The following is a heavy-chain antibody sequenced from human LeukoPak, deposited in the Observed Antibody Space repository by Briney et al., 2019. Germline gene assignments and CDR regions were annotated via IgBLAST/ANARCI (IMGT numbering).Heavy chain of an antibody. CDR1: GFTFSSYS. V-gene: IGHV3-21*01. CDR3: AKEPDYYDSSGYYYV. CDR2: ISSSSSYI. Sequence: GGSLRLSCAASGFTFSSYSMNWVRQAPGKGLEWVSSISSSSSYIYYADSVKGRFTISRDNSKNTLYLQMNSLRAEDTAVYYCAKEPDYYDSSGYYYVWGQGTLVTVSS. J-gene: IGHJ4*02. D-gene: IGHD3-22*01.